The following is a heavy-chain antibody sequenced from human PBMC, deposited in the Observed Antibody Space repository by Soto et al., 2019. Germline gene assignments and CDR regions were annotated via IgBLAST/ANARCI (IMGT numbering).Heavy chain of an antibody. CDR3: ARDKKGVYYDSSVYYYGGAFDI. D-gene: IGHD3-22*01. J-gene: IGHJ3*02. Sequence: SVKVSCKASGGTFSSYAISWVRQAPGQGLEWMGGIIPIFGTANYAQKFQGRVTITADESTSTAYMELSSLRSEDTAVYYCARDKKGVYYDSSVYYYGGAFDIWGQGTMVNVS. V-gene: IGHV1-69*13. CDR2: IIPIFGTA. CDR1: GGTFSSYA.